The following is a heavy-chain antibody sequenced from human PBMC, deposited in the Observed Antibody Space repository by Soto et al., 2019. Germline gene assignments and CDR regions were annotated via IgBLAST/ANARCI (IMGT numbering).Heavy chain of an antibody. J-gene: IGHJ4*02. Sequence: PGGSRRLSCAASGFTFSHYGIHWVRQAPGKGLEWLAVISYDGSNKHYADSVKGRFTVSRDNSKNTLYLQMNSLRAEDTAVYYCAKLSSYFDWLLVPNFDYWGQGTLVTVSS. CDR3: AKLSSYFDWLLVPNFDY. CDR2: ISYDGSNK. V-gene: IGHV3-30*18. D-gene: IGHD3-9*01. CDR1: GFTFSHYG.